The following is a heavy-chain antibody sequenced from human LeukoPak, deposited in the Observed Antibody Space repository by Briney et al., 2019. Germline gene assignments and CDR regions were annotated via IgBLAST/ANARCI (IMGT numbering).Heavy chain of an antibody. V-gene: IGHV3-53*01. CDR2: IYSGGST. CDR3: ARGEMATITGGSDY. D-gene: IGHD5-24*01. Sequence: GGSLRLSCAASGFTVSSNYMSWVRQAPGKGLEWVSVIYSGGSTYYADSVKGRFTISRDNSKNTLYLQMNSLRAEDTAVYYCARGEMATITGGSDYWGRGTLVTVSS. CDR1: GFTVSSNY. J-gene: IGHJ4*02.